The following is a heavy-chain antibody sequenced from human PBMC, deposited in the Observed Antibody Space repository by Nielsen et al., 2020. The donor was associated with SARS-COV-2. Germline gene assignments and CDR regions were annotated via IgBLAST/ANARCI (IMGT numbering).Heavy chain of an antibody. CDR3: VRPMGGSYFDAFDI. CDR1: GFTFSSYA. CDR2: ISYDGSNK. V-gene: IGHV3-30-3*01. Sequence: GGSLRLSCAASGFTFSSYAMHWVRQAPGKGLEWVAVISYDGSNKYYADSVKGRFTISRDNSKNTLYLQMNSLRAEDTAVYYCVRPMGGSYFDAFDIWGQGAMVTVSS. D-gene: IGHD1-26*01. J-gene: IGHJ3*02.